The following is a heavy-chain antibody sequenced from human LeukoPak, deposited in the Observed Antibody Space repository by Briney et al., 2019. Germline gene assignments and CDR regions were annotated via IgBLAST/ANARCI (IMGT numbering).Heavy chain of an antibody. CDR1: GGSFSGYY. CDR2: INHSGST. CDR3: ARGVVAAAGRTFDF. J-gene: IGHJ4*02. Sequence: SETLSLTCAVYGGSFSGYYWSWIRQPPGKGLEWIGEINHSGSTNYNPSLKSRVTISLDTSKNQFSLKLSSVTAADTAVYYCARGVVAAAGRTFDFWGQGTLVTVSS. V-gene: IGHV4-34*01. D-gene: IGHD6-13*01.